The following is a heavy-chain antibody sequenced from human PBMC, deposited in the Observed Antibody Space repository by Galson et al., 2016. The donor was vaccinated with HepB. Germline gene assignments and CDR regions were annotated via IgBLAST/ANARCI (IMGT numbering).Heavy chain of an antibody. CDR1: GFVFSKYA. CDR3: ARDLDPPEKFNFWSGYYPGDV. CDR2: TSRDGNNE. J-gene: IGHJ6*02. Sequence: SLRLSCAASGFVFSKYAMHWVRQAPGKGLEWVAVTSRDGNNEYYRDSVTGRFTVSRDNAKNTLYLQLNNLRPEDTALYFCARDLDPPEKFNFWSGYYPGDVWGQGTSVIVSS. V-gene: IGHV3-30*03. D-gene: IGHD3-3*01.